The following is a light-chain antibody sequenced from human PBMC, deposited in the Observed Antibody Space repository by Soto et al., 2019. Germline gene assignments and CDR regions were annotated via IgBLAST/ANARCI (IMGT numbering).Light chain of an antibody. Sequence: DIQMTQSPSTLSASVGDRVTITCRASKSISSWLAWYQQKPGKAPKLLIHKASSLQSGVPSRFSGSGSGTEFTLTISSLDPDDFATYYCQQYNGYGRFGQGTKVEMK. J-gene: IGKJ1*01. CDR1: KSISSW. CDR3: QQYNGYGR. CDR2: KAS. V-gene: IGKV1-5*03.